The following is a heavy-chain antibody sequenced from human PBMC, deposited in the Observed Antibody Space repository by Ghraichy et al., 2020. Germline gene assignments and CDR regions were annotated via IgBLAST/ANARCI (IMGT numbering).Heavy chain of an antibody. CDR2: ISDYNGDT. D-gene: IGHD3-3*01. CDR1: SYTFNNYG. J-gene: IGHJ5*02. CDR3: ATGGGYSTYGRFDP. Sequence: ASVKVSCKSSSYTFNNYGISWVRQAPGQGLEWMGWISDYNGDTNFAQNFQGRVTMTIDRSTSTAYMQLRSLRSDDTAVYYCATGGGYSTYGRFDPWGQGTLVTVST. V-gene: IGHV1-18*01.